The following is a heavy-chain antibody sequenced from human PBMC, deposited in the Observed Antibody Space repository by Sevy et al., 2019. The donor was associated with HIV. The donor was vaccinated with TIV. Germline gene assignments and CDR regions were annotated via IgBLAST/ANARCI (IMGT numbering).Heavy chain of an antibody. D-gene: IGHD2-15*01. V-gene: IGHV3-23*01. Sequence: GGSLRLSCVVSGFTFSSHAMSWVHQAPGKGLEWVSSISGSGAWTYDADSVKGRCTISRDNSKNTLYLQLNSLRVEDTAVYYCAKRSPMWWFDPWGQGTLVTVSS. J-gene: IGHJ5*02. CDR2: ISGSGAWT. CDR1: GFTFSSHA. CDR3: AKRSPMWWFDP.